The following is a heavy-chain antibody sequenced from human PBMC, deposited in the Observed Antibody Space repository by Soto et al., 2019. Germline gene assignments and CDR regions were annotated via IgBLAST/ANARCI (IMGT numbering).Heavy chain of an antibody. CDR1: GFTFSSYS. J-gene: IGHJ6*02. CDR3: AIDGCLCSSNSGNFFGMDV. Sequence: QVQLVESGGGVVQPGRSLRLSCAASGFTFSSYSMHWVRQAPGKGLEWVAVMSSDGSNKYYADSVKGRFTISRDNSKNTMYLQMNSLRVEDTAVYYCAIDGCLCSSNSGNFFGMDVWGHGTTVTVSS. D-gene: IGHD2-2*01. CDR2: MSSDGSNK. V-gene: IGHV3-30-3*01.